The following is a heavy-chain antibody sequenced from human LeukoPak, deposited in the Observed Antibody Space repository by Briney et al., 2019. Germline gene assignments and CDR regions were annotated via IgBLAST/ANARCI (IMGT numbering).Heavy chain of an antibody. CDR3: AKDGTWIQLWYIDY. Sequence: GGSLRLSCAASGFTFSNYAMHWVRQAPGKGLEWVAVISYDGSNKYIADSVKGRFTISRDNSKNTLYLQLNSLRAEDTAVYYCAKDGTWIQLWYIDYWGQGTLVTVSS. CDR1: GFTFSNYA. J-gene: IGHJ4*02. D-gene: IGHD5-18*01. CDR2: ISYDGSNK. V-gene: IGHV3-30-3*01.